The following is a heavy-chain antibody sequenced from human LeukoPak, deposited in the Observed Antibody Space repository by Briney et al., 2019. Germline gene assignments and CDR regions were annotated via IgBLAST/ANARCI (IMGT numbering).Heavy chain of an antibody. D-gene: IGHD4-17*01. CDR2: IYYSGST. J-gene: IGHJ4*02. CDR1: GGSISSSCYY. V-gene: IGHV4-39*01. CDR3: ARHRNEYDYGDYQVIDY. Sequence: SETLSLTCTVSGGSISSSCYYWGWIRQPPGKGLEWIGSIYYSGSTYYNPSLKSRVTISVDTSKNQFSLKLSSVAAADTAVYYCARHRNEYDYGDYQVIDYWGQGTLVTVSS.